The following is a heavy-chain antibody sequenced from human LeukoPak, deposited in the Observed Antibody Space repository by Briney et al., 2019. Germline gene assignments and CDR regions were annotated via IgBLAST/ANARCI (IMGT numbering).Heavy chain of an antibody. J-gene: IGHJ2*01. CDR1: GDSISSYY. Sequence: SETLSLTCTVSGDSISSYYWSWIRQPPGEGLEWIGYINYSGSTNYNPSLKSRVTISVDTSKNQFSLKLSSVTAADTAVYYCARHYGSGSPSLGYFDLWGRGTLVTVSS. CDR3: ARHYGSGSPSLGYFDL. CDR2: INYSGST. V-gene: IGHV4-59*08. D-gene: IGHD3-10*01.